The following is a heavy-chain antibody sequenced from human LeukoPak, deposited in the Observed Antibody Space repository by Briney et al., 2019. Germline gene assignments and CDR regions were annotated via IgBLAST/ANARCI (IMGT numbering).Heavy chain of an antibody. CDR2: ITTNGGRT. CDR1: GFTFASYG. V-gene: IGHV3-23*01. J-gene: IGHJ4*02. CDR3: ASYCDSSGHPPGGFDF. D-gene: IGHD3-22*01. Sequence: PGGSLRLFCAASGFTFASYGMSWVRQAPGKGLEWVSFITTNGGRTSYADSVKGRSTISRDNSKYTLFLQMNSLRVEDTAVYYCASYCDSSGHPPGGFDFWGQGTLVTVSS.